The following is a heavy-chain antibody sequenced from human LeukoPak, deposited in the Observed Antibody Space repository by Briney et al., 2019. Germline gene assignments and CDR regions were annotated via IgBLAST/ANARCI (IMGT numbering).Heavy chain of an antibody. J-gene: IGHJ6*02. V-gene: IGHV4-34*01. CDR2: INHSGST. Sequence: XXXXXXXXXGLEWIXXINHSGSTNYNPSLKSRVTISVDTSENQFSLKLSSVTAADTAVYYCARGDIVVVPAAIRRYYYYGMDVWGQGTTVTVSS. CDR3: ARGDIVVVPAAIRRYYYYGMDV. D-gene: IGHD2-2*02.